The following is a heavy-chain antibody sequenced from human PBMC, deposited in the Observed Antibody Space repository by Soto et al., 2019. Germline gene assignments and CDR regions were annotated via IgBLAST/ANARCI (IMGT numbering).Heavy chain of an antibody. CDR1: GGSLRNSA. CDR2: VIPILGTA. V-gene: IGHV1-69*01. J-gene: IGHJ4*02. Sequence: QLQLVQYGAEVKKPGSSVKVSCTSSGGSLRNSAISWVRQAPAQRLEWMGGVIPILGTANYAQKFQGRVPMTADEATSTAYMDLSSLSPDDTAEYYCARLGHPGHWGPGTLVIVSS. CDR3: ARLGHPGH.